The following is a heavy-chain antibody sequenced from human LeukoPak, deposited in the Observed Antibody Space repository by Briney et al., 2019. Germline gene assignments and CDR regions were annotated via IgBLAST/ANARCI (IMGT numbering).Heavy chain of an antibody. V-gene: IGHV4-34*01. D-gene: IGHD6-6*01. CDR2: INHSGST. Sequence: SETLSLTCAVYGGSFSGYYWSWIRQPPGKGLEWIGEINHSGSTNYNPSLKSRVTTSVDTSKNQFSLKLSSVTAADTAVYYCARGLPYSSSSRNGDGNWFDPWGQGTLVTVSS. J-gene: IGHJ5*02. CDR1: GGSFSGYY. CDR3: ARGLPYSSSSRNGDGNWFDP.